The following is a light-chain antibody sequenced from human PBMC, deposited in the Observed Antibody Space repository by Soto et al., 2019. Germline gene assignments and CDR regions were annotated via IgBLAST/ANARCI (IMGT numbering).Light chain of an antibody. J-gene: IGLJ2*01. V-gene: IGLV2-18*02. CDR2: EVS. CDR1: RSDVGSYNR. Sequence: QSALTQPPSVSGSPGQSVTISCTGTRSDVGSYNRVSWYQQPPGTAPKLMIYEVSNRPSGVPDRFSGSKSGNTASLTISGLQAEDEADYYCSSYTNSISVVFGGGTKLTVL. CDR3: SSYTNSISVV.